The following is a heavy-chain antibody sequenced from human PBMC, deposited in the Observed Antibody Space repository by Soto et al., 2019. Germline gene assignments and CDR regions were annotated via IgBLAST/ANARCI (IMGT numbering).Heavy chain of an antibody. D-gene: IGHD4-17*01. Sequence: QVQLVQSGAEVKKPGSSVKVSCKASGGTFSSYAISWVRQAPGQGLEWMGGIIPIFGTANYAQKFQGRVTITADESTSTAYMELSSLRSEDTAVYYCARDPHGDYVPPRYNYGMDVWGQGTTVTVSS. CDR2: IIPIFGTA. CDR1: GGTFSSYA. J-gene: IGHJ6*02. CDR3: ARDPHGDYVPPRYNYGMDV. V-gene: IGHV1-69*01.